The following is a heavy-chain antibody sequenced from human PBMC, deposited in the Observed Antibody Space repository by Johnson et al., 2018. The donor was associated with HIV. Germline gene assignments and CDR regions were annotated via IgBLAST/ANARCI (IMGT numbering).Heavy chain of an antibody. CDR2: IWYDGNNK. V-gene: IGHV3-33*06. CDR1: GFSFSSYA. D-gene: IGHD4-23*01. J-gene: IGHJ3*02. CDR3: AKSPAKDHGGNSGAFDI. Sequence: QVQLVESGGGVVQAGRSLRLSCAASGFSFSSYALHWVRQAPGKGLQWVAVIWYDGNNKYYADSVKGRFTISRDNSKNTLYLQMNSLRAEDTAVYYCAKSPAKDHGGNSGAFDIWGQGTLVTVSS.